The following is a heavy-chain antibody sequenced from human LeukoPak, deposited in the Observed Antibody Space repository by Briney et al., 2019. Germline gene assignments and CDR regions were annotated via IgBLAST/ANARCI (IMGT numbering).Heavy chain of an antibody. CDR3: ARGFYPRYYDFWSGYYTGSFDY. CDR2: ISAYNGNT. CDR1: GYTFTSYG. Sequence: ASVKVSCKASGYTFTSYGISWVRQAPGQGLEWMGWISAYNGNTNYAQKLQGRVTMTTDTYTSTAYMELSSLRSEDTAVYYCARGFYPRYYDFWSGYYTGSFDYWGQGTLVTVSS. J-gene: IGHJ4*02. D-gene: IGHD3-3*01. V-gene: IGHV1-18*01.